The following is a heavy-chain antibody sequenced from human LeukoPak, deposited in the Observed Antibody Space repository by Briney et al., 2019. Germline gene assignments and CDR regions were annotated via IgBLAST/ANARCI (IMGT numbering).Heavy chain of an antibody. V-gene: IGHV3-23*01. CDR1: GFTFSSYG. J-gene: IGHJ4*02. CDR3: AKTNGYYSY. CDR2: ISGSGGTT. D-gene: IGHD3-22*01. Sequence: GGSLRLSCAASGFTFSSYGMNWVRQARGKGLEWVSGISGSGGTTYYADCVKGRFTISRDNSKNSLSLQVSSLRAEDTAVYYCAKTNGYYSYWGQGALVTVSS.